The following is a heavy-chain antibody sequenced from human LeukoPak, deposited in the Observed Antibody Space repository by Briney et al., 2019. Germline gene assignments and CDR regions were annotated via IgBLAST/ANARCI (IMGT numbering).Heavy chain of an antibody. D-gene: IGHD3-22*01. CDR1: GFTVSSNY. CDR3: ARAYDSSAYYYGAFDY. Sequence: QPGGSLRLSCAASGFTVSSNYMSWVRQAPGKGLEWVSVVYDGGGTFYADSVKGRFTISRDNSKNTLYLQMNSLRAEDTAVYYCARAYDSSAYYYGAFDYWGQGTLVTVSS. CDR2: VYDGGGT. J-gene: IGHJ4*02. V-gene: IGHV3-66*01.